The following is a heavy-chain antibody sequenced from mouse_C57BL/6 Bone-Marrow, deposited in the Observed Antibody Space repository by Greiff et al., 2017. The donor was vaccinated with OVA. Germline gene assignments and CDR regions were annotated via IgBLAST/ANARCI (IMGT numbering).Heavy chain of an antibody. CDR2: IYPGDGDT. Sequence: VLLQQSGPELVKPGASVKISCKASGYAFSSSWMNWVKQRPGKGLEWIGRIYPGDGDTNYNGKFKGKATLTADKSSSTAYMQLSSLTSEDSAVYFCANSNYVGYAMDYWGQGTSVTVSS. D-gene: IGHD2-5*01. CDR3: ANSNYVGYAMDY. CDR1: GYAFSSSW. J-gene: IGHJ4*01. V-gene: IGHV1-82*01.